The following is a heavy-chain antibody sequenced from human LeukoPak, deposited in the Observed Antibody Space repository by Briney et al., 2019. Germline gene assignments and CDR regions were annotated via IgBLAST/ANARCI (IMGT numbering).Heavy chain of an antibody. CDR2: IIPIFGTA. CDR3: ARYGYCSSTSCYRFDYYYMDV. Sequence: SVKVSCKASGGTFSSYAISWVRQAPGQGLEWMGGIIPIFGTANYAQKFQGRVTITTDESTSKAYMELSSLRSEDTAVYYCARYGYCSSTSCYRFDYYYMDVWGKGTTVTVSS. J-gene: IGHJ6*03. V-gene: IGHV1-69*05. CDR1: GGTFSSYA. D-gene: IGHD2-2*03.